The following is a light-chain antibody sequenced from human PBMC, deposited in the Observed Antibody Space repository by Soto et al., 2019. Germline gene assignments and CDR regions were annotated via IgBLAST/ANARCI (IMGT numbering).Light chain of an antibody. Sequence: QSALTQPASVSGSPGQSITISCTGTSGDVGGFNYVSWYQQHPGKAPKLMIYEVTNRPSGVSNRFSGSKSGNTASLTISGLQAEDEGDYYYSSYTTNYTLVFGGGTKLTVL. CDR3: SSYTTNYTLV. V-gene: IGLV2-14*01. CDR2: EVT. J-gene: IGLJ2*01. CDR1: SGDVGGFNY.